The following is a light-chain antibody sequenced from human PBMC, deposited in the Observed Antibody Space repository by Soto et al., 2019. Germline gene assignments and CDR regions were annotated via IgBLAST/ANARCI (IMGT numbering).Light chain of an antibody. V-gene: IGLV2-14*03. J-gene: IGLJ2*01. CDR3: SSYTTSTTVV. CDR2: DVS. Sequence: QSALAQPASVSGSPGQSITISCTGSSSDVGGYNFVSWYQQHPGKVPKLMIYDVSNRPSGVSNRFSGSKSDNTASLTISGPQAEDEADYYCSSYTTSTTVVFGGGTKVTVL. CDR1: SSDVGGYNF.